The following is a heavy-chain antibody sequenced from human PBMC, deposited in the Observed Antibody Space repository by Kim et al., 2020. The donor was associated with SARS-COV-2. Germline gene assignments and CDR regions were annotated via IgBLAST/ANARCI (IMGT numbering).Heavy chain of an antibody. CDR3: ARIVVVPAAIYLFDY. V-gene: IGHV1-2*02. CDR1: GYTFTGYY. CDR2: INPNSGGT. D-gene: IGHD2-2*01. J-gene: IGHJ4*02. Sequence: ASVKVSCKASGYTFTGYYMHWVRQAPGQGLEWMGWINPNSGGTNYAQKFQGRVTMTSDTSISTAYMELSRLRSDDTAVYYCARIVVVPAAIYLFDYWGQGTLVTVSS.